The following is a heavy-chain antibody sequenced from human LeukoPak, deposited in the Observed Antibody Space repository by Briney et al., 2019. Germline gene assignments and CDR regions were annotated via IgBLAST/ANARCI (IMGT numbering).Heavy chain of an antibody. CDR1: GESFSGSY. CDR3: AREVPHRRTVSHD. Sequence: SETLSLTCAVYGESFSGSYWSWIRQPPGKGLEWIGEINHSGSTNYNPSLKSRVTISVDTSKNQFSQKLSSVTAADTAVYYCAREVPHRRTVSHDGGQGTLVTVSS. D-gene: IGHD5/OR15-5a*01. J-gene: IGHJ4*02. CDR2: INHSGST. V-gene: IGHV4-34*01.